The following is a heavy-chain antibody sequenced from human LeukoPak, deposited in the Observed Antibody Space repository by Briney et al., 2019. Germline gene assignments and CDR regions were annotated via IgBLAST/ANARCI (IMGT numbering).Heavy chain of an antibody. CDR1: GYTFTGYY. D-gene: IGHD2-15*01. J-gene: IGHJ3*02. Sequence: VASVKVSCKASGYTFTGYYMHWVRQAPGQGLEWMGWINPNSGGTNYAQKFQGRVTMTRDTSISTAYMELSRLRSDDTAVYFCARDSLYCSGGSCYFKDAFDIWGQGTMVTVSS. CDR2: INPNSGGT. CDR3: ARDSLYCSGGSCYFKDAFDI. V-gene: IGHV1-2*02.